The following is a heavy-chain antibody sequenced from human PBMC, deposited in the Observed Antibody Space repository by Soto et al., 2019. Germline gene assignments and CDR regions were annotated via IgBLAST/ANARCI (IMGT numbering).Heavy chain of an antibody. CDR3: AREGERQLWPLFDY. D-gene: IGHD5-18*01. CDR1: GGSISSSGYY. J-gene: IGHJ4*02. Sequence: QVQLRESGPGLVKPSQTLSLTCTVSGGSISSSGYYWSWIRQHPGKGLEWIGYIYYSGSTYYNPSLKSRVTISVDTSKNQFSLKLSSVTAADTAVSYCAREGERQLWPLFDYWGQGTLVTVSS. CDR2: IYYSGST. V-gene: IGHV4-31*03.